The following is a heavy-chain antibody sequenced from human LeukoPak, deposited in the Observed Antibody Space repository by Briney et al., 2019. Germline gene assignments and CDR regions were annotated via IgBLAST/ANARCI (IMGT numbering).Heavy chain of an antibody. CDR3: ARHVGKTAYGMDV. CDR2: IYYSGST. Sequence: SETLSLTCTVSGGSISSSSYYWGWIRQPPGKGLEWIGSIYYSGSTYYNPSLKSRVTISVDTSKNQFSLKLSSVTAADTAVYYRARHVGKTAYGMDVWGQGTTVTVSS. D-gene: IGHD1-14*01. J-gene: IGHJ6*02. V-gene: IGHV4-39*01. CDR1: GGSISSSSYY.